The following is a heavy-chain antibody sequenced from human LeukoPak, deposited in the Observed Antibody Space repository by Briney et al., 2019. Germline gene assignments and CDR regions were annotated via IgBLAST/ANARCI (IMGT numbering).Heavy chain of an antibody. J-gene: IGHJ6*03. V-gene: IGHV4-30-4*08. CDR2: NYYSGST. Sequence: QTLSLTCTVSGGSISSGYYYWSWIRQPPGKGLEWIGYNYYSGSTYYNPSLKSRITISVDTSKNQFSLKLSSVIAADTAVYYCARYCSGTDYYYYYMDVWGKGTTVTVSS. CDR3: ARYCSGTDYYYYYMDV. CDR1: GGSISSGYYY. D-gene: IGHD2-15*01.